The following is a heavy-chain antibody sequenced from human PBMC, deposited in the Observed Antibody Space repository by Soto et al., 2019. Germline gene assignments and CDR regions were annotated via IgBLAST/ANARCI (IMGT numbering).Heavy chain of an antibody. D-gene: IGHD2-2*01. CDR3: ARGCGRPSCPYYFDF. CDR2: IRQDGSEK. J-gene: IGHJ4*02. Sequence: EVQLVASGGGLVQPGGSLRLSCAVSGFTFSDYWMRWIRQAPGKGLECVATIRQDGSEKHHVDSVEGRFANSRDNAKNSLHLQINSLIAEDTAVYYCARGCGRPSCPYYFDFWGQGTLVTVSS. CDR1: GFTFSDYW. V-gene: IGHV3-7*01.